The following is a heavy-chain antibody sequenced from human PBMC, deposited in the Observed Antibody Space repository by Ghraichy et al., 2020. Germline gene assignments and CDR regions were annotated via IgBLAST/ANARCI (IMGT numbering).Heavy chain of an antibody. D-gene: IGHD4-17*01. Sequence: GVLRLSCEASGFVFSRYWMSWVRQAPGKGLEWVASIKADGSEKYYVDSVNGRFTISRDNAKNSVSLEMNSLRVGDTAVYYCARDPYGDYKYGGTDYWGQGTLVTVSS. CDR1: GFVFSRYW. CDR2: IKADGSEK. CDR3: ARDPYGDYKYGGTDY. V-gene: IGHV3-7*01. J-gene: IGHJ4*02.